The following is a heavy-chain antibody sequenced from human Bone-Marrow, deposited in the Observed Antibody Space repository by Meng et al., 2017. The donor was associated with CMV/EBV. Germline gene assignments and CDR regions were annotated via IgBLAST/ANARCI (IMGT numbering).Heavy chain of an antibody. D-gene: IGHD3-10*01. CDR3: ARWGDAPFDF. V-gene: IGHV1-8*02. CDR2: MKANSGNT. Sequence: ASVKVSCKASGYTFTSYGVNWVRQAPGQGLEWMGWMKANSGNTGYAQKFQGRVTMTTDTSISTAYMELSSLRSEDTAIYYCARWGDAPFDFWGQGTLVTVSS. J-gene: IGHJ4*02. CDR1: GYTFTSYG.